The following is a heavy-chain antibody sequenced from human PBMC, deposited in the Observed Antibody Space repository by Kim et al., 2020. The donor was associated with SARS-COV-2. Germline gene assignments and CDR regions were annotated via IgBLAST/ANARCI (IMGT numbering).Heavy chain of an antibody. V-gene: IGHV4-39*01. Sequence: SETLSLTCTVSGGSISSSSYYWGWIRQPPGKGLEWIGSIYYSGSTYYNPSLKSRVTISVDTSKNQFSLKLSSVTAADTAVYYCARRGSGSYYGSFDYWGQGTLVTVSS. CDR1: GGSISSSSYY. CDR3: ARRGSGSYYGSFDY. J-gene: IGHJ4*02. CDR2: IYYSGST. D-gene: IGHD1-26*01.